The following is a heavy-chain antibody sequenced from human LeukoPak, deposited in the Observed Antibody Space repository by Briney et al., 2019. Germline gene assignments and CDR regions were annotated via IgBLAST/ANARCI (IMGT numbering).Heavy chain of an antibody. Sequence: PGGSLRLSCAASGSTFSSYSMNWVRQAPGKGLEWVSYISSSSSTIYYADSVKGRFTISRDNAKNSLYLQMNSLRDEDTAVYYCARDAALRYFDLYGMDVWGQGTTVTVSS. CDR1: GSTFSSYS. J-gene: IGHJ6*02. D-gene: IGHD3-9*01. CDR3: ARDAALRYFDLYGMDV. CDR2: ISSSSSTI. V-gene: IGHV3-48*02.